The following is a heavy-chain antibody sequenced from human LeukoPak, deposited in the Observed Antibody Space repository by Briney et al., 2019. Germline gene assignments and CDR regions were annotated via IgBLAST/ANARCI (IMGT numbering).Heavy chain of an antibody. J-gene: IGHJ5*02. CDR3: ARSSRRSSSWYDH. D-gene: IGHD6-13*01. V-gene: IGHV4-59*01. CDR2: IYYSGST. Sequence: SETLSLTCTVSGGSLSGDYWNWIRQPPGKGLEWIGYIYYSGSTNYNPSLKSRVTISVDTSKNQFSLKLSSVTAADTAVYYCARSSRRSSSWYDHWGQGALVTVSS. CDR1: GGSLSGDY.